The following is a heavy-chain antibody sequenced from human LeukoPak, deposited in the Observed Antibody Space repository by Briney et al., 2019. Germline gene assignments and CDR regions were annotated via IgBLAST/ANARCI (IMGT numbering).Heavy chain of an antibody. V-gene: IGHV3-11*04. D-gene: IGHD2/OR15-2a*01. CDR2: ISERGSEQ. CDR1: GFSFRNYY. Sequence: GGSLRPSCAASGFSFRNYYMGWVRPDARKWLDYISYISERGSEQYYADSVKSRFTDSRDNAKNSMYRQMNSRRAEDTALYYYERSMILRFEYYWGPGTEVSVSS. J-gene: IGHJ4*02. CDR3: ERSMILRFEYY.